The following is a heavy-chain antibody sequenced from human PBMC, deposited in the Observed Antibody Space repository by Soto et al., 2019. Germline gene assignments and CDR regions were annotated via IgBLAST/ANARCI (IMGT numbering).Heavy chain of an antibody. CDR3: ARGGGFCGADCYKGGIDY. V-gene: IGHV3-30-3*01. D-gene: IGHD2-21*02. J-gene: IGHJ4*02. CDR2: ISYDGSDK. Sequence: QVQLVESGGGVVQPGRSLRLSCAASGFTFSPYTMHWVRQTPGKGLEWVAVISYDGSDKYYADSVRGRFTISRDNSKNTLFLQMNSLRAEDTALYYCARGGGFCGADCYKGGIDYWGQGALGTVSS. CDR1: GFTFSPYT.